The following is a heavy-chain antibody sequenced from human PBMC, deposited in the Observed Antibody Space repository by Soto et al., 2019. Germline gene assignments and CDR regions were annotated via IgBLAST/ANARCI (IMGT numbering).Heavy chain of an antibody. Sequence: SETLSLTCAVYGGSFSGYYWSWIRQPPGKGLEWIGEINNSGSTNYNPSLKSRVTISVDTSKNQFSLKLSSVTAADTAVYYCANLRQATTVVTDAFDIWGQGTMVTVSS. V-gene: IGHV4-34*01. CDR3: ANLRQATTVVTDAFDI. CDR2: INNSGST. CDR1: GGSFSGYY. J-gene: IGHJ3*02. D-gene: IGHD4-17*01.